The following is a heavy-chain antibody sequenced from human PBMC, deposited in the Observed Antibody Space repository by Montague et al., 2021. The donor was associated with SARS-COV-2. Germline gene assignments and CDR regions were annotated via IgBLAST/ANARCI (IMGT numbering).Heavy chain of an antibody. CDR2: IDYSGST. Sequence: TLSLTCTVSGGSISSGGYCWSWIRQHPGKGLEWIGYIDYSGSTYYXPSLKSRVTISVDTSKNQFSLKLSSVTAADTAVYYCARAHIVVVTAMRYFDLWGRGTLVTGSS. V-gene: IGHV4-31*03. CDR1: GGSISSGGYC. J-gene: IGHJ2*01. CDR3: ARAHIVVVTAMRYFDL. D-gene: IGHD2-21*02.